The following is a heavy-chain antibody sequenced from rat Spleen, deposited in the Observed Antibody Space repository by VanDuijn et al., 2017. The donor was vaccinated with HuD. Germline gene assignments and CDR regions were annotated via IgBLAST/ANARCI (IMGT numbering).Heavy chain of an antibody. CDR3: ARRRGQPYFDY. CDR1: GFTLSDHY. CDR2: ISYDGSRT. D-gene: IGHD1-11*01. J-gene: IGHJ2*01. V-gene: IGHV5-29*01. Sequence: EVQLVESDGGLVQPGRSLKLSCAASGFTLSDHYMAWVRQAPTKGLEWVATISYDGSRTYYRDSVKGRFTISRDNAKSTLYLQMDSLRSEDTATYYCARRRGQPYFDYWGQGVMVTVSS.